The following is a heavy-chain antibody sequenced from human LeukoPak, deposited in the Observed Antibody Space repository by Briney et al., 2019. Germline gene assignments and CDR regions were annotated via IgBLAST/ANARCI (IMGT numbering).Heavy chain of an antibody. CDR1: GFSFSNYE. V-gene: IGHV3-48*03. D-gene: IGHD1-26*01. Sequence: GGSLRLSCAASGFSFSNYEMNWVRQAPGKGLEWVSYISSSGNNIYYADSVKGRFTISRDNAKNSLYLQMNSLRVEDTAVYYCARASWDHYYYGMDVWGQGTTVTVSS. J-gene: IGHJ6*02. CDR2: ISSSGNNI. CDR3: ARASWDHYYYGMDV.